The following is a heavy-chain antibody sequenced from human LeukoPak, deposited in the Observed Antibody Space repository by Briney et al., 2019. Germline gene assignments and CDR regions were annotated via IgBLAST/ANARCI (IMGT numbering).Heavy chain of an antibody. CDR1: GFTFSSYG. Sequence: GGSLRLSCAASGFTFSSYGMPWVRQAPGKGLEWVAVIWYDGSNKYYADSVKGRFTISRDNSKNTLYLQMNSLRAEDTAVYYCARDVLYDSSGYNYWGQGTLVTVSS. V-gene: IGHV3-33*01. CDR3: ARDVLYDSSGYNY. D-gene: IGHD3-22*01. CDR2: IWYDGSNK. J-gene: IGHJ4*02.